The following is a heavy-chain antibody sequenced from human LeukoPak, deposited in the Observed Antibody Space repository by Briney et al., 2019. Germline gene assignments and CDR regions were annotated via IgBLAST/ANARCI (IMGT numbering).Heavy chain of an antibody. CDR3: AKVPMFGYMDV. Sequence: GGSLRLSCVASGLTFSSYVMNWVRQAPGKGLEWVSSIGGGGGGSTNYADSVKGRFTISRDNSKNTLYLQMNSLRAEDTAVYYCAKVPMFGYMDVWGKGTTVTVSS. J-gene: IGHJ6*03. D-gene: IGHD3-10*02. V-gene: IGHV3-23*01. CDR2: IGGGGGGST. CDR1: GLTFSSYV.